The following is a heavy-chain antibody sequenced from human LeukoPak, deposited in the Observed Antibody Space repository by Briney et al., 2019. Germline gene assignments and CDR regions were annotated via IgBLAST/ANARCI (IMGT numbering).Heavy chain of an antibody. J-gene: IGHJ4*02. CDR1: GGSISSDSYY. V-gene: IGHV4-61*02. D-gene: IGHD6-19*01. Sequence: SQTLSLTCTVSGGSISSDSYYWSWIRQPPGKGLEWIRRIYTSGSTNYNPSLKSRVTISVDTAKNQFSLKLSSVTAAETAVYYSAREAASIAVAGTDLHGGKDYWGQGTLVTVSS. CDR2: IYTSGST. CDR3: AREAASIAVAGTDLHGGKDY.